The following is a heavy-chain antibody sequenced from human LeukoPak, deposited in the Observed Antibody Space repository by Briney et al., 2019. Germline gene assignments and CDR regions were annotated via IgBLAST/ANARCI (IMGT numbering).Heavy chain of an antibody. CDR2: ISRSSSYI. Sequence: GGSLRLSCAASGLTLSSYSMNGARQAPGKGLEWVSSISRSSSYIYYADSVKGRFTTTRDHAQNSLYLQINSLRPEDTAVSSCARAQLSGYNYGYRDYYPYMDVWGKGPTVPVSS. CDR3: ARAQLSGYNYGYRDYYPYMDV. D-gene: IGHD5-18*01. V-gene: IGHV3-21*03. J-gene: IGHJ6*03. CDR1: GLTLSSYS.